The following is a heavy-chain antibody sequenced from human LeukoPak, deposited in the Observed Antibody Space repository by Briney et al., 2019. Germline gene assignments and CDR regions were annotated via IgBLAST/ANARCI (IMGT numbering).Heavy chain of an antibody. J-gene: IGHJ4*02. CDR1: GLTFTNYL. CDR2: IKEDGSGK. V-gene: IGHV3-7*01. Sequence: PGGSLRLSCATSGLTFTNYLMSWVRQTPGKGLEWVANIKEDGSGKWYADSVRGRFTISRDNAKNSLYLQMNSLRAEDTAVYYCARDRESNWYPFLDSWGQGTLVTVSS. D-gene: IGHD6-13*01. CDR3: ARDRESNWYPFLDS.